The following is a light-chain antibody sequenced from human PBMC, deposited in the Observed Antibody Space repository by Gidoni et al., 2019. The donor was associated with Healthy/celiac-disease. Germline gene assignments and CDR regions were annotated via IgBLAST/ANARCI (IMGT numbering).Light chain of an antibody. CDR1: QSISSY. CDR2: AAS. J-gene: IGKJ3*01. Sequence: DIQMTQSPSSLSASVGDRVTITCRASQSISSYLNWYQQKPGKAPKLLIYAASSLQSGVPSRFSGSGSGTDFTLTISSLQPEDFGTYYCQQSYSTPFTFGPGPKWISN. V-gene: IGKV1-39*01. CDR3: QQSYSTPFT.